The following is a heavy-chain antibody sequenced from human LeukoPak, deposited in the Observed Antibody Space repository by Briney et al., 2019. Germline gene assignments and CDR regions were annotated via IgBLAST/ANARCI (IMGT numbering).Heavy chain of an antibody. CDR1: AYTLRKFS. CDR2: FDPEDGET. D-gene: IGHD3-9*01. Sequence: ASVKVSCRVSAYTLRKFSIHWGRQAPGKGLECMGGFDPEDGETIYAQKFRGRVTMTEETSTDTAFMELSSLRSEDTAMYYCATHILTFSSILRGDYWGQGTLVTVSS. J-gene: IGHJ4*02. CDR3: ATHILTFSSILRGDY. V-gene: IGHV1-24*01.